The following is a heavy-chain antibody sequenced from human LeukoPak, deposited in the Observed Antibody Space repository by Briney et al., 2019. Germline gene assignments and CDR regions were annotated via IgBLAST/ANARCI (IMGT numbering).Heavy chain of an antibody. CDR1: GGSISSYY. Sequence: SETLSLTCTVSGGSISSYYWSWIRQPPGKGLEWIGYIYYSGSTNYNPSLKSRVTISVDTSKNQFSLKLSSVTAADTAVYYCARVKYYYDSSGYYKEYYYYYYMDVWGKGTTVTISS. CDR2: IYYSGST. D-gene: IGHD3-22*01. CDR3: ARVKYYYDSSGYYKEYYYYYYMDV. V-gene: IGHV4-59*01. J-gene: IGHJ6*03.